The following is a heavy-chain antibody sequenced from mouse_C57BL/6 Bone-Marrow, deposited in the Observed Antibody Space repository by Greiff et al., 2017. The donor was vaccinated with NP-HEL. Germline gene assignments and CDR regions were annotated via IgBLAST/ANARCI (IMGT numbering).Heavy chain of an antibody. D-gene: IGHD1-1*01. CDR3: AFTTVVAHYFDD. Sequence: VQLQQPGAELVKPGASVKVSCKASGYTFTSYWMHWVKQRPGQGLEWIGRIHPSDSDTNYNQKFKGKATLTVDKSSSTAYMQLSSLTSEDSAVDYCAFTTVVAHYFDDWGQGTTRKGSS. CDR2: IHPSDSDT. V-gene: IGHV1-74*01. J-gene: IGHJ2*01. CDR1: GYTFTSYW.